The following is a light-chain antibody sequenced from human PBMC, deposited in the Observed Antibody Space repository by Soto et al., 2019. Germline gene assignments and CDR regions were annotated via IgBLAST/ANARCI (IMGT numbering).Light chain of an antibody. V-gene: IGLV2-14*03. Sequence: QSALTQPASVSGSPGQSITISCPVTSSDIGSYNYVSWYQQHPGKAPKLMIYDVTNRPSGVSNRFSGSKSGNTASLTISGLQAEDEADNYWTSSRSSYTSDFGTGNNVTVL. CDR2: DVT. CDR3: TSSRSSYTSD. CDR1: SSDIGSYNY. J-gene: IGLJ1*01.